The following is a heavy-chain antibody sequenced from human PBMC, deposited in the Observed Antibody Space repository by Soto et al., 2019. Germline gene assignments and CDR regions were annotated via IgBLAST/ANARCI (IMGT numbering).Heavy chain of an antibody. J-gene: IGHJ6*03. V-gene: IGHV3-48*01. CDR2: ISTSSSNI. Sequence: EVQLVESGGGLVQPGGSLSLSCAAPGFSFSYYGMNWVRQAPGKGLEWVSYISTSSSNIYYAESVKGRFTISRDNAKNSLSLQMNSLRAADTAVYYCARETSTGNYYMEVWGKGTTVTVSS. CDR1: GFSFSYYG. D-gene: IGHD2-2*01. CDR3: ARETSTGNYYMEV.